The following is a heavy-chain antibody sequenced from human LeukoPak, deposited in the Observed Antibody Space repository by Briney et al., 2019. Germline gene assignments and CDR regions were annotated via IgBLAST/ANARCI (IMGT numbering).Heavy chain of an antibody. V-gene: IGHV3-15*01. Sequence: GGSLRFSCAASGFTFSNAWMSWVRQAPGKGLEWVGRIKSKTDGGTTDYAAPVKGRFTISRDDSKNTLYLQMNSLKTEDTAVYYCTTEGNGDYYFDYWGQGTLVTVSS. CDR1: GFTFSNAW. D-gene: IGHD2-8*01. CDR3: TTEGNGDYYFDY. J-gene: IGHJ4*02. CDR2: IKSKTDGGTT.